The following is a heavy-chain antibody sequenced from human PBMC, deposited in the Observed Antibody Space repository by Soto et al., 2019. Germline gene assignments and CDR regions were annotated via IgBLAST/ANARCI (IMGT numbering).Heavy chain of an antibody. Sequence: EVQLVESGGGLVQPGRSLRLSCAASGFTFDDYAMHWVRQAPGKGLEWVSGISWNSGSIGYADSVKGRFTISRDNAKNSLYLQMNGLRAEDTALYYCAKDRGMITFGGVIVMSYYFDYWGQGTLVTVSS. V-gene: IGHV3-9*01. CDR3: AKDRGMITFGGVIVMSYYFDY. J-gene: IGHJ4*02. CDR1: GFTFDDYA. D-gene: IGHD3-16*02. CDR2: ISWNSGSI.